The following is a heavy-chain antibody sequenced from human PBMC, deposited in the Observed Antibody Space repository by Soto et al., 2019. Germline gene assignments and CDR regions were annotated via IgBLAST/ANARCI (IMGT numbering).Heavy chain of an antibody. Sequence: SETLSLTCAGYGGSFSGYYWGWIRQPPGKGLEWIGEINHSGSTNYNPSLKSRVTISVGXXXXXIXLXLXXXTAAXTGVYYCARGGYSSSSWFDPWGQGTLVTVS. CDR2: INHSGST. CDR3: ARGGYSSSSWFDP. J-gene: IGHJ5*02. CDR1: GGSFSGYY. D-gene: IGHD6-6*01. V-gene: IGHV4-34*01.